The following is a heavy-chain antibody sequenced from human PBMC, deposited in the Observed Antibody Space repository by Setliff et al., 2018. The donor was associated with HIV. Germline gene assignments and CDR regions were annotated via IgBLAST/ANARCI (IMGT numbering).Heavy chain of an antibody. D-gene: IGHD2-21*02. Sequence: ETLSLTCTVSGGSVNDFYCNRIRQPPGKGPEWIGYIHSSGSTIYNPSLKSRITISLDTSKEQFSLELSSATAADTAVYYCATLDHSGGNFLAYWGQGSLVT. V-gene: IGHV4-4*09. CDR1: GGSVNDFY. CDR2: IHSSGST. J-gene: IGHJ4*02. CDR3: ATLDHSGGNFLAY.